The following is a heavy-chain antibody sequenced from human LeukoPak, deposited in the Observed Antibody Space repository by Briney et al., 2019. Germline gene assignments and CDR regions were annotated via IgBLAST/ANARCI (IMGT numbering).Heavy chain of an antibody. CDR1: GFTFSSYG. Sequence: PGGSLRLSCAASGFTFSSYGMHWVRQAPGKGLEWVAFIRYDGSNKYYADSVKGRFTISRDNSKNTLYLQMNSLRAEDTAVYYCAKNGFMVRGSDAFDIWGQGTMVTVSS. V-gene: IGHV3-30*02. CDR3: AKNGFMVRGSDAFDI. J-gene: IGHJ3*02. CDR2: IRYDGSNK. D-gene: IGHD3-10*01.